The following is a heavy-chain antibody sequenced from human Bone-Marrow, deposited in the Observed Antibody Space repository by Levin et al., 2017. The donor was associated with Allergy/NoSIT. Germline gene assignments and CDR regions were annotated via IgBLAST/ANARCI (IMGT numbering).Heavy chain of an antibody. CDR1: GFAFTDYY. CDR2: INPNNGAT. V-gene: IGHV1-2*02. D-gene: IGHD4-17*01. Sequence: ASVKVSCKASGFAFTDYYMHWVRQAPGQGLEWLGWINPNNGATKYALKFRDRVTMTRDTSISTAYMEFRRLRSDDTAVFYCARDPAVTRDGYFDLWGRGTLVSVSS. CDR3: ARDPAVTRDGYFDL. J-gene: IGHJ2*01.